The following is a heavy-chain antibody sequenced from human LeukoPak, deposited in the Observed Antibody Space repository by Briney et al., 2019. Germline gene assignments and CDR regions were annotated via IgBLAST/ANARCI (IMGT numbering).Heavy chain of an antibody. V-gene: IGHV3-11*04. J-gene: IGHJ4*02. D-gene: IGHD3-22*01. CDR3: ARDYYDSSGYYEIDY. CDR2: ISSSGSTI. Sequence: GGSLRLSCAASGFTFSDYDMSWIRQAPGKGLEWVSYISSSGSTIYYADSVKGRFTISRDNAKNSLYLQMNSLRAEDTAVYYCARDYYDSSGYYEIDYWGQGTLVTVSS. CDR1: GFTFSDYD.